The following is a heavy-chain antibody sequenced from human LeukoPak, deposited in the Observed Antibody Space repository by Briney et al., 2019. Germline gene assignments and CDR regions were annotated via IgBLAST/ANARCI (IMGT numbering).Heavy chain of an antibody. CDR3: ARHSPYFDWYLDY. CDR2: IYYDDSET. V-gene: IGHV5-51*01. CDR1: GYSFTNYW. Sequence: GESLKISCKGGGYSFTNYWIVWVRQMPGKGLEWMGVIYYDDSETQYSPSFQGQVTISVDKSISTVYLQWSSLKASDTAMYYCARHSPYFDWYLDYWGQGTLVTVSS. J-gene: IGHJ4*02. D-gene: IGHD3-9*01.